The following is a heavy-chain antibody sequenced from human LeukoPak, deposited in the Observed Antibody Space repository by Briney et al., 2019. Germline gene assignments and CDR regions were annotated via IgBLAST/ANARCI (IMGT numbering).Heavy chain of an antibody. CDR2: IIPIFGTA. D-gene: IGHD3-10*01. V-gene: IGHV1-69*13. CDR1: GGTLSSYA. J-gene: IGHJ3*02. CDR3: ARETYFGAFDI. Sequence: ASVKVSCKASGGTLSSYAISWVRQAPGQGLEWMGGIIPIFGTANYAQKFQGRVTITADESTSTAYMELSSLRSEDTAVYYCARETYFGAFDIWGQGTMVTVSS.